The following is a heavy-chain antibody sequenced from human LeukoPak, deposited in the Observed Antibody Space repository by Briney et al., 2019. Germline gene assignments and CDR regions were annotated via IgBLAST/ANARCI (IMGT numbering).Heavy chain of an antibody. CDR3: ARAYSSSWSNWFDP. V-gene: IGHV1-2*02. CDR1: GYTFTGYY. CDR2: INPNSGGT. Sequence: APVKVSCKASGYTFTGYYMHWVRQAPGQGLEWMGWINPNSGGTNYAQKFQGRVTMTRDTSISTAYMELSRLRSDDTAVYYCARAYSSSWSNWFDPWGQGTLVTVSS. D-gene: IGHD6-13*01. J-gene: IGHJ5*02.